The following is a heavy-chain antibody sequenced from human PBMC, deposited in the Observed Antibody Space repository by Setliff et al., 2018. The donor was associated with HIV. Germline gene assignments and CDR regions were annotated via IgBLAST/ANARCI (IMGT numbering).Heavy chain of an antibody. CDR2: INPREGTT. J-gene: IGHJ4*02. D-gene: IGHD3-22*01. Sequence: ASVKVSCKASGYTFTNYYMQWVRQAPGQGLEWMGMINPREGTTSSTQKFQGRLTMTSETSTRKVHMELSGLTSDDTAIYYCARMGGYTTTVREIDVGGTAAEYYYDSSGYFDYWGQGTLVTVSS. CDR3: ARMGGYTTTVREIDVGGTAAEYYYDSSGYFDY. CDR1: GYTFTNYY. V-gene: IGHV1-46*01.